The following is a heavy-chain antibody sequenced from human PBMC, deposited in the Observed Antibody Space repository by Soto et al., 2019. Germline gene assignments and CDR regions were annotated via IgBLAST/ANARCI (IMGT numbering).Heavy chain of an antibody. J-gene: IGHJ4*02. CDR3: ARGLNTTGYYM. V-gene: IGHV1-46*01. Sequence: QVQLVQSGAEVKKPGSSVKVSCKASENTFTTSYVHWVRQAPGQGLEWVGIISPNGDTATYAKKFQGRVTMTRDTSTSTVYMELSSLTSQDAAMYYCARGLNTTGYYMWGQGTLVTVSS. CDR2: ISPNGDTA. D-gene: IGHD3-9*01. CDR1: ENTFTTSY.